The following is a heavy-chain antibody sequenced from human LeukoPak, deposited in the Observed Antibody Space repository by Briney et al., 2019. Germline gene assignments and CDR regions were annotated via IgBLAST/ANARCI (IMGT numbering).Heavy chain of an antibody. CDR1: GVTFSSDW. J-gene: IGHJ4*02. Sequence: GGSLRLSCADSGVTFSSDWMSWVRQAPGKGLEWVAHIKPDGSEKYYVDSMKGRFTISRDNTKNSLSLQMNSLRAEDTAVYYCARDTGVVIIPYYFDYWGQGTLVTVSS. D-gene: IGHD3-3*01. V-gene: IGHV3-7*01. CDR2: IKPDGSEK. CDR3: ARDTGVVIIPYYFDY.